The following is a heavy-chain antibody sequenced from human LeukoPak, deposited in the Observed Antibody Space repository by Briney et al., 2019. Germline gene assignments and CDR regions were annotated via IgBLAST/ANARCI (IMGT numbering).Heavy chain of an antibody. Sequence: NPSQTLSLTCSVSGDSISHGTHYWSWIRQSAGQGLEWIGRVYITGVINYNPSLKTRVTISVDPSLNQSSLNLTSVTPADTAVYYCAREFLASRRNWVDPWGQGTLVTVSS. V-gene: IGHV4-61*02. CDR1: GDSISHGTHY. CDR3: AREFLASRRNWVDP. D-gene: IGHD6-6*01. CDR2: VYITGVI. J-gene: IGHJ5*02.